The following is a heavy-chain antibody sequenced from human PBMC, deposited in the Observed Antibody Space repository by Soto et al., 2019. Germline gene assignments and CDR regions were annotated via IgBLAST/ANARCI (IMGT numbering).Heavy chain of an antibody. D-gene: IGHD3-16*01. V-gene: IGHV3-53*01. CDR1: GCNVSTNY. J-gene: IGHJ2*01. CDR2: IYSGGET. CDR3: ARDWGGNAGLHSYFDL. Sequence: EVQLVESGGGLIQPGGSLRLSCAASGCNVSTNYMSWVRQAPGKGLACVAVIYSGGETSYADSVKGRFAISRDNSKNTVFQQMNMLRVEDTAVYYCARDWGGNAGLHSYFDLWGRCPLVTVSS.